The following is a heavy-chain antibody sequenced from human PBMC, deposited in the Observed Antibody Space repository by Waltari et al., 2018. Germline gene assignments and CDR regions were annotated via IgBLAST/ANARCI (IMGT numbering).Heavy chain of an antibody. J-gene: IGHJ3*01. CDR1: GYPFISYD. Sequence: QVQLVQSGAEVKKPGASGRVSCKASGYPFISYDINWVRQAPGQGLEWMGWINPNTGAARFAQNFQDRVTMTRSTSETTAYMEISDLTSHDTAVYYCARGDNWNDRLDFWGQGTKVTVSS. D-gene: IGHD1-1*01. CDR2: INPNTGAA. V-gene: IGHV1-8*01. CDR3: ARGDNWNDRLDF.